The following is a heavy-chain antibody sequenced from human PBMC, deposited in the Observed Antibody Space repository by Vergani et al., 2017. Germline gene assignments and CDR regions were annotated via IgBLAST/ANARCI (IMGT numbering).Heavy chain of an antibody. CDR3: ARDLGGVTIFGVVTTHPREYFQH. J-gene: IGHJ1*01. D-gene: IGHD3-3*01. V-gene: IGHV1-2*02. Sequence: QVQLVQSGAEVKKPGASVKVSCKASGYTFTGYYMHWVRQAPGQGLEWMGWINPNSGGTNYAQKFQGRVTMTRDTSISTAYMELRSLRSDDTAVYYCARDLGGVTIFGVVTTHPREYFQHWGQGTLVTVSS. CDR1: GYTFTGYY. CDR2: INPNSGGT.